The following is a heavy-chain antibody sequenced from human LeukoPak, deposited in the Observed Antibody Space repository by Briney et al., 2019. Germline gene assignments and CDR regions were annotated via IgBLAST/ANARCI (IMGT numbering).Heavy chain of an antibody. Sequence: SETLSLTCAVSGGSVSSDDYSWGWIRQPPGKGPEWIGYIFHSASTYHNLSLRSRVTISLDRSKNQFSLKMSSVTAADTAVYYCARGYDSSGQTGRYYFDHWGQGTLVTVSS. CDR3: ARGYDSSGQTGRYYFDH. CDR1: GGSVSSDDYS. CDR2: IFHSAST. D-gene: IGHD3-22*01. J-gene: IGHJ4*02. V-gene: IGHV4-30-2*01.